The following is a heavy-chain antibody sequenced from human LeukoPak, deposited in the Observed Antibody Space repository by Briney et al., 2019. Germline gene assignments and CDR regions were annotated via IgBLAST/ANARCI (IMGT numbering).Heavy chain of an antibody. CDR1: GGSISSGSYY. D-gene: IGHD4-17*01. J-gene: IGHJ4*02. Sequence: SQTLSLTCTVSGGSISSGSYYWSWIRQPAGKGLEWIGRIYTSGSTNYNPSLKSRVTMSVDTSKNQFSLKLSSVTAADTAVYYCAREKDDYGDYCFDYWGQGTLVTVSS. V-gene: IGHV4-61*02. CDR2: IYTSGST. CDR3: AREKDDYGDYCFDY.